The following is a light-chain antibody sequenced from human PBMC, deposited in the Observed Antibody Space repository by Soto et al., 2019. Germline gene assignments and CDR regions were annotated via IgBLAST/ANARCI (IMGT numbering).Light chain of an antibody. V-gene: IGKV3D-20*02. J-gene: IGKJ4*01. CDR1: QSVSSSY. CDR2: DAS. CDR3: HQRAGWPPT. Sequence: EIVLTQSPGTLSLSPGERATLSCRASQSVSSSYLAWYQQKPGQAPRLLIYDASNRATGIPARFSGSGSGTDFTLTISSLEPEDFAVYFCHQRAGWPPTFGGGTKVDIK.